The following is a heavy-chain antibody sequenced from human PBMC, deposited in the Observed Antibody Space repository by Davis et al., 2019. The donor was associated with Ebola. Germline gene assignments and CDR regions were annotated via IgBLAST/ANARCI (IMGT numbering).Heavy chain of an antibody. V-gene: IGHV3-53*01. Sequence: GESLKISCAASGFTVSSNYMSWVRQAPGKGLEWVSVIYSGGSTYYADSVKGRFTISRDNSKNTLYLQMNSLRAEDTAVYYCARGLVGTLRYWGQGTLVTVSS. CDR3: ARGLVGTLRY. CDR2: IYSGGST. J-gene: IGHJ4*02. CDR1: GFTVSSNY. D-gene: IGHD1-26*01.